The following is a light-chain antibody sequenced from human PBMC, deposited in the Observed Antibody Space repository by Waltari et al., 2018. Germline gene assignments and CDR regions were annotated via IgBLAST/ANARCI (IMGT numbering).Light chain of an antibody. CDR2: DAS. CDR3: QQRSNWPPLT. V-gene: IGKV3-11*01. J-gene: IGKJ4*01. CDR1: QSVSSY. Sequence: EIVLTQSPATLSLSPGERATLSCRASQSVSSYLAWYQQKPGQAPRLLIYDASNRATGIPARFSGSGSGIDFTFTISSLEPEDFAVYYCQQRSNWPPLTFGGGTKVE.